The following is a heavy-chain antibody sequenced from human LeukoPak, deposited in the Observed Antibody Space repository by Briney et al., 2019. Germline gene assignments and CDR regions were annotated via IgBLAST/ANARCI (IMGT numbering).Heavy chain of an antibody. CDR2: INHSGST. CDR1: GGSFSGYY. CDR3: ARSYYGSGSFAAYYYYYMDV. J-gene: IGHJ6*03. D-gene: IGHD3-10*01. V-gene: IGHV4-34*01. Sequence: SETLSLTCAVYGGSFSGYYWSWIRQPPGKGLEWIGEINHSGSTNYNPSLKSRVTISVDTSKNQFSLKLSSVTAADTAVYYCARSYYGSGSFAAYYYYYMDVWGKGTTVTISS.